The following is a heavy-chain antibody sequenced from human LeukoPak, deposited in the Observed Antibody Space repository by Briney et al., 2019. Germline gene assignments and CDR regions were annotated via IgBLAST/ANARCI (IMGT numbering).Heavy chain of an antibody. D-gene: IGHD5-18*01. CDR2: IIPIFGTA. V-gene: IGHV1-69*05. CDR1: GGTFSSYA. Sequence: SVKVSCKASGGTFSSYAISWVRQAPGRGLEWMGRIIPIFGTANYAQKFQGRVTITTDESTSTAYMELSSLRSEDTAVYYCATSPWIQRIPGNYYYMDVWGKGTTVTVSS. CDR3: ATSPWIQRIPGNYYYMDV. J-gene: IGHJ6*03.